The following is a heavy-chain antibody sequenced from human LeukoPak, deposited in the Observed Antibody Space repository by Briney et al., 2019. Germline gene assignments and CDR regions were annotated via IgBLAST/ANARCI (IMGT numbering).Heavy chain of an antibody. J-gene: IGHJ4*02. CDR2: ISGGGDRT. V-gene: IGHV3-23*01. CDR3: ANNRGYIYGSLGDF. D-gene: IGHD5-18*01. CDR1: GFTFNSYA. Sequence: QTGGPLRLSCAASGFTFNSYAMSWVRQAPGKGLEWVSGISGGGDRTFYAGSVNGRFTISRDNSKNTLYLQVNSLRAEDTAVYYCANNRGYIYGSLGDFWGQGTLVTVSS.